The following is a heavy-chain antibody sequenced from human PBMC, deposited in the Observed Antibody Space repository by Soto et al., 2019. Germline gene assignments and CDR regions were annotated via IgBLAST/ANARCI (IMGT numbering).Heavy chain of an antibody. CDR1: GYTFTGYY. J-gene: IGHJ5*02. CDR3: ATATLSFCQNFFDH. CDR2: INPNSGGT. D-gene: IGHD1-1*01. Sequence: VASVKVSCKASGYTFTGYYMHWVRQAPGQGLEWMGWINPNSGGTNYAQKFQGWVTMTRDTSISTAYMELSRLRSDDTAVYYCATATLSFCQNFFDHWGRGTLVIVSS. V-gene: IGHV1-2*04.